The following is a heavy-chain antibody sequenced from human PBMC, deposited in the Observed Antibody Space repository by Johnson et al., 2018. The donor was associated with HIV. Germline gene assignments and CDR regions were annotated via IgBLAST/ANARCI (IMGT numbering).Heavy chain of an antibody. CDR3: AQAPTRIAAGDAFDI. CDR2: IWYDGSNK. D-gene: IGHD6-13*01. CDR1: GFTFSSYG. J-gene: IGHJ3*02. V-gene: IGHV3-33*06. Sequence: QVQVVESGGGVVQPGRSLRLSCAASGFTFSSYGMHWVRQAPGKGLAWVAVIWYDGSNKYYADSVKGRFTISRDNSKTTLYPRRRSLRAEDTAVYYCAQAPTRIAAGDAFDIWGQGTMVTVSS.